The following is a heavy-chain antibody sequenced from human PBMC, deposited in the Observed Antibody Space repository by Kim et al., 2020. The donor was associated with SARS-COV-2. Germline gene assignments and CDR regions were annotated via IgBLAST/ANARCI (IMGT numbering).Heavy chain of an antibody. CDR2: INRSGSNK. CDR1: GFTFSSYE. D-gene: IGHD3-22*01. CDR3: AREVTTSPDAFDI. J-gene: IGHJ3*02. V-gene: IGHV3-48*03. Sequence: GGSLRLSCAVSGFTFSSYEMNWVRQAPGKGLEWVAYINRSGSNKHYADSVKGRFTISRDNSKNSLYLQMNSLRAEDTAVYYCAREVTTSPDAFDIWGQGTLVTVSS.